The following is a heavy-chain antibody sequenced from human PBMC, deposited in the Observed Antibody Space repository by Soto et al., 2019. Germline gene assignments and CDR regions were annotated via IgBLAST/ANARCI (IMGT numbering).Heavy chain of an antibody. J-gene: IGHJ3*02. D-gene: IGHD6-13*01. CDR2: ISTHDANA. V-gene: IGHV1-18*04. CDR3: ARGLAAAGTDDAFDI. CDR1: GYTFISYA. Sequence: GPSVKVSCKSSGYTFISYAISWVRQGPGQGLEWMGWISTHDANAKNAQKFQGRVALTTETSTSIAYMELRSLRSDDTAVYYCARGLAAAGTDDAFDIWGQGTMVTVSS.